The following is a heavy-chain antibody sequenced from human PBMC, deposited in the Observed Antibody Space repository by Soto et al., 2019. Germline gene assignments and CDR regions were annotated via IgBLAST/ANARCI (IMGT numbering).Heavy chain of an antibody. J-gene: IGHJ4*02. CDR2: SIAMLGTP. CDR3: ARGAMANLDY. D-gene: IGHD5-18*01. Sequence: SSVKVSCKGSGGTFGSHGIAWVRQAPGQGLEWMGGSIAMLGTPTYAKKVQGRATITADESLTSSYLELSSRRSEDTAVYFCARGAMANLDYWGQGTVVTVSS. CDR1: GGTFGSHG. V-gene: IGHV1-69*13.